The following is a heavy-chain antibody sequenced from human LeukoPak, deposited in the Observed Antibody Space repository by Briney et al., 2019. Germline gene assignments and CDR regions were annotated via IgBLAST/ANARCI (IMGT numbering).Heavy chain of an antibody. CDR2: ISGSGGST. Sequence: GGTLRLSCAASGFTFSSYGMSWVRQAPGMGLEWVSAISGSGGSTYYADSVKGRFTISRDNSKNTLYLQMNSLRAEDTAVYYCAKDLGYCSGGSCSFDYWGQGTLVTVSS. D-gene: IGHD2-15*01. V-gene: IGHV3-23*01. CDR3: AKDLGYCSGGSCSFDY. J-gene: IGHJ4*02. CDR1: GFTFSSYG.